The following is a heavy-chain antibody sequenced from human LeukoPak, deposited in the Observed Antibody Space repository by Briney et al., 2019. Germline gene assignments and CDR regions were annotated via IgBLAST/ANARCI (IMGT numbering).Heavy chain of an antibody. CDR2: IYHSGST. D-gene: IGHD5-12*01. Sequence: SETLSLTCAVSGGSISSSNWWSWVRQPPGKGLEWIGEIYHSGSTNYNPSLKSRVTISVDTSKNQFSLKLSSVTAADTAVYYCARDSAYSYGGIDYWGQGTLVTVSS. CDR1: GGSISSSNW. CDR3: ARDSAYSYGGIDY. V-gene: IGHV4-4*02. J-gene: IGHJ4*02.